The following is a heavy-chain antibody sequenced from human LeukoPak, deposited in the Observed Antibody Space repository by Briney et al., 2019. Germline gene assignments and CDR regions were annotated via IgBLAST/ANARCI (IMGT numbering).Heavy chain of an antibody. D-gene: IGHD3-22*01. Sequence: GGSLRPSCAASGFTFSSYAMSWVRQAPGKGLEWVSAISGSGGSTYYADSVKGRFTISRDNSKNTLYLQMNSLRAEDTAVYYCGEYYDSSGYYQYYFDYWGQGTLVTVSS. CDR1: GFTFSSYA. CDR2: ISGSGGST. J-gene: IGHJ4*02. V-gene: IGHV3-23*01. CDR3: GEYYDSSGYYQYYFDY.